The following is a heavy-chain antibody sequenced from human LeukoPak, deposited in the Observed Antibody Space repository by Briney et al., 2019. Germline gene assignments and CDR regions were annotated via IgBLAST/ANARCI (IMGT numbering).Heavy chain of an antibody. CDR3: ARGSELLLWFGDGEGFDY. Sequence: GGSLRLSCAASGFTFSSYWMHWVRQAPGKGLVWVSRINSDGSSTSYADSVKGRFTISRDNAKNTLYLQMNGLRAEDTAVYYCARGSELLLWFGDGEGFDYWGQGTLVTVSS. J-gene: IGHJ4*02. V-gene: IGHV3-74*01. D-gene: IGHD3-10*01. CDR1: GFTFSSYW. CDR2: INSDGSST.